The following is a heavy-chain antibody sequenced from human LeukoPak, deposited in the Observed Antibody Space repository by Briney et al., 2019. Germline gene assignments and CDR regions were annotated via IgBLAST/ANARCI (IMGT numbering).Heavy chain of an antibody. CDR2: IRYDGSNK. Sequence: EGSLRLSCAASGFTFSSYGMHWVRQAPGKGLEWVAFIRYDGSNKYYADSVKGRFTISRDNSKNTLYLKMNSLRAEETAVYYCAKNQNAAGVDAFDIWGQGTMVTVSS. V-gene: IGHV3-30*02. J-gene: IGHJ3*02. CDR1: GFTFSSYG. D-gene: IGHD6-13*01. CDR3: AKNQNAAGVDAFDI.